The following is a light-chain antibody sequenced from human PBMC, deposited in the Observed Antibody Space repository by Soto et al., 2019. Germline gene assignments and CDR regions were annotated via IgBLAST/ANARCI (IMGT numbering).Light chain of an antibody. J-gene: IGKJ1*01. V-gene: IGKV1-39*01. CDR1: QSMSSY. Sequence: DIQMTQSPSPLSASVGDRVTITGRASQSMSSYLNWYHQKPGKAPKLLIYAASSLQSGVPSRFSGSGSGTDFTLTISSLQPEDFATYYCQESYSTPWTFGQGTKV. CDR3: QESYSTPWT. CDR2: AAS.